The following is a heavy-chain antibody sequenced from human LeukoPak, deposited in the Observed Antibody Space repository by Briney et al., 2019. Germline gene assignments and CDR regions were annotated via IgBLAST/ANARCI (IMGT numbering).Heavy chain of an antibody. CDR1: GFTLSNYG. CDR2: VSPTGGST. D-gene: IGHD7-27*01. CDR3: ARDLAWGAFDY. J-gene: IGHJ4*02. Sequence: GGSLTLSCAASGFTLSNYGMNWVRQAPGKGLEWVSRVSPTGGSTYYGDCVKGRFNISRDDSKNTLSLQMNGLRVEDTAVYHCARDLAWGAFDYWGQGTVVTVSS. V-gene: IGHV3-23*01.